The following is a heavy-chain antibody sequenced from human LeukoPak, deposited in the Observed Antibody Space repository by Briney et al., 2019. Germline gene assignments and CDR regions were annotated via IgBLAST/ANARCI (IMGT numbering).Heavy chain of an antibody. Sequence: SETLSLTCTVSGGSISSSSYSWGWIRQPPGKGLEWIGNIYYTGSTYYNPSLKSRVTISVDTSKNQFSLKLSSVTAADTAVYYCARHSGYSSSWPRFDYWGQGTLVTVSS. D-gene: IGHD6-13*01. CDR1: GGSISSSSYS. CDR3: ARHSGYSSSWPRFDY. J-gene: IGHJ4*02. CDR2: IYYTGST. V-gene: IGHV4-39*01.